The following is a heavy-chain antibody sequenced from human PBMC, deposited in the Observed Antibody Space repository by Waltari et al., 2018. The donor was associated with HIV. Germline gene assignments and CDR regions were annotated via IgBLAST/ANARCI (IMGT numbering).Heavy chain of an antibody. J-gene: IGHJ6*02. V-gene: IGHV5-51*01. CDR3: ARLGYCSSARCPSGYYYSYGMGV. D-gene: IGHD2-2*01. CDR2: IYPVDSDT. CDR1: GYNFTTYW. Sequence: EVPLVQSGAEGKKPGASLKISCKGSGYNFTTYWIGWVGQVPGEGLEWMGIIYPVDSDTRYSPAFRGQVTISADKSMSTAYLQWSSLQASDTAIYYCARLGYCSSARCPSGYYYSYGMGVWGQGTTVTVSS.